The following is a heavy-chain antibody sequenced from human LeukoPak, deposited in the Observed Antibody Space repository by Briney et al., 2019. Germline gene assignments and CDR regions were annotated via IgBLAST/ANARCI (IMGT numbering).Heavy chain of an antibody. CDR2: IYYSGST. Sequence: SETLSLTCAVSGVSISSKTWWNWVRQPPGKGLEWIGYIYYSGSTNYNPSLKSRVTISVDTSKNQFSLKLSSVTAADTAVYYCARLRHTSGYRIDFWGQGTLVTVSS. V-gene: IGHV4-59*01. D-gene: IGHD3-22*01. J-gene: IGHJ4*02. CDR1: GVSISSKTW. CDR3: ARLRHTSGYRIDF.